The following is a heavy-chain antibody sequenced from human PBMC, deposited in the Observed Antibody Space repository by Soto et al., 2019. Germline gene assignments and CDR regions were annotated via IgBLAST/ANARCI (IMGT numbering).Heavy chain of an antibody. Sequence: GGSLRLYCAASGFTFSIYAVSWVRQAPGKGLEWVSTISGSGASTYYADSVKGRFTISRDNSKNTLYLQMNSLRAEDTAIYYCAKDSTHYYDSSGYHHDCFHSWDQGTLVTVSS. CDR2: ISGSGAST. CDR3: AKDSTHYYDSSGYHHDCFHS. V-gene: IGHV3-23*01. D-gene: IGHD3-22*01. CDR1: GFTFSIYA. J-gene: IGHJ4*02.